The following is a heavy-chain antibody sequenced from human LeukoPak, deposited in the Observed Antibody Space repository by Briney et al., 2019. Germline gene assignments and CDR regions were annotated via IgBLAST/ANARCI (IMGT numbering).Heavy chain of an antibody. CDR2: ISSSGSTI. D-gene: IGHD5-18*01. Sequence: GGSLRLSCAASGFTFSDYYISWIRQAPGKGLEWVSYISSSGSTIYYADSVKGRFTISRDNAKNSLYLQMNSLRAEDTAVYYCARVMDTAMFPPGYWGQGTLVTVSS. V-gene: IGHV3-11*01. CDR3: ARVMDTAMFPPGY. J-gene: IGHJ4*02. CDR1: GFTFSDYY.